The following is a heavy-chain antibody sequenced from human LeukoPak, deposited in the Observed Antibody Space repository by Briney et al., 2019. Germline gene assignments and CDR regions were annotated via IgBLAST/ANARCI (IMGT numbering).Heavy chain of an antibody. CDR2: ISYDGSNK. V-gene: IGHV3-30-3*01. Sequence: GRSLTLSCAASGFTFSSYAMHWVRQAAAKGLEWVAVISYDGSNKYYADSVKGRFTISRDNSKNTLYLQMNSLRAEDTAVYYCARNKYYYDSSGYYHYYYYYYGMDVWGQGTTVTISS. D-gene: IGHD3-22*01. CDR1: GFTFSSYA. J-gene: IGHJ6*02. CDR3: ARNKYYYDSSGYYHYYYYYYGMDV.